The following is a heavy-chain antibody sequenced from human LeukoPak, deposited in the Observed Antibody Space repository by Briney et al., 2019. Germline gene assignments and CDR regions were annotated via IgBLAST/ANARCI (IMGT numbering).Heavy chain of an antibody. Sequence: SETLSLTCTVSGGSVSSGSYYWSWIRQPPGKGLEWIGYIYYSGSTNYNPSLKSRVTISVDTSKNQFSLKLSSVTAADTAVYYCARDDYGDYGNWFDPWGQGTLVTVSS. D-gene: IGHD4-17*01. CDR2: IYYSGST. J-gene: IGHJ5*02. CDR1: GGSVSSGSYY. CDR3: ARDDYGDYGNWFDP. V-gene: IGHV4-61*01.